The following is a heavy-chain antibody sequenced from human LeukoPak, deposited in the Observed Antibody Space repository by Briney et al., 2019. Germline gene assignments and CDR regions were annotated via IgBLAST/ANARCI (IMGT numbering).Heavy chain of an antibody. V-gene: IGHV1-46*01. CDR3: ARAPPYYYDSSGYLQH. J-gene: IGHJ1*01. CDR2: INPSGGST. CDR1: GYTFTSYY. D-gene: IGHD3-22*01. Sequence: ASVKVSCKASGYTFTSYYMHWVRQAPGQGLEWMGIINPSGGSTSYAQKFQGRVTMTRDMSTSTVYMELSSLRSEDTAVYYRARAPPYYYDSSGYLQHWGQGTLVTVSS.